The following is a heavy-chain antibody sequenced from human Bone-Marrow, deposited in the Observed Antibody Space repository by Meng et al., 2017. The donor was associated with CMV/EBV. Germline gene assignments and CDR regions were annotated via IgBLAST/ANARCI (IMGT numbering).Heavy chain of an antibody. J-gene: IGHJ6*01. D-gene: IGHD6-13*01. CDR1: GGTFSSYA. V-gene: IGHV1-69*06. CDR3: ARDTAAAGPLYYYGMDV. CDR2: IIPIFGTA. Sequence: SVKVSCKASGGTFSSYAISWVRQAPGQGLEWMGGIIPIFGTANYAQKFQGRVTITADKSTSTAYMELSSLRSEDTAVYYCARDTAAAGPLYYYGMDVWEQGTTVTVSS.